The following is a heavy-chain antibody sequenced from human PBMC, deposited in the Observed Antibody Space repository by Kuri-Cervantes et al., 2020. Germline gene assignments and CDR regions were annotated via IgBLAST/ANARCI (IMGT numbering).Heavy chain of an antibody. CDR1: GFTFSSYA. CDR2: ISFDGSNK. CDR3: AKARLANWGFFPFDY. D-gene: IGHD7-27*01. Sequence: GESLKISCTASGFTFSSYAMHWVRQAPGKGLEWVALISFDGSNKYYADSVKGRFTISRDNSKNTLYLQMNSLRAEDTAFYYCAKARLANWGFFPFDYWGQGTLVTVSS. J-gene: IGHJ4*02. V-gene: IGHV3-30-3*02.